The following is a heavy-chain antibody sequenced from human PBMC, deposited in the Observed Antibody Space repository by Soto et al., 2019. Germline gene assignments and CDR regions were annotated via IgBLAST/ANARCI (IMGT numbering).Heavy chain of an antibody. D-gene: IGHD1-20*01. J-gene: IGHJ4*02. CDR3: ARHLGITHLSIGY. Sequence: SETLSLTCTVSGGSISSSRYYWGWIRQPPGKGLEWIGSIYYSGSTYYNPSLKSRVTISVDTSKNQFSLKLSSVTAADTAVYYCARHLGITHLSIGYWGQGTLVTVSS. V-gene: IGHV4-39*01. CDR2: IYYSGST. CDR1: GGSISSSRYY.